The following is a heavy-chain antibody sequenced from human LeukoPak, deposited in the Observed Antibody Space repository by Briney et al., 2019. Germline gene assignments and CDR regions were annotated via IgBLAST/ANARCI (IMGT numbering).Heavy chain of an antibody. CDR3: ARDFRYFDWFDAFDI. CDR1: GFTFSDYY. Sequence: GGSLRLSCAASGFTFSDYYMSWIRQAPGKGLEWVSYISSSGSTIYYADSVKGRFTISRDNAKNSLYLQMNSLRAEDTAVYYCARDFRYFDWFDAFDIWGQGTMVTVSS. J-gene: IGHJ3*02. V-gene: IGHV3-11*04. CDR2: ISSSGSTI. D-gene: IGHD3-9*01.